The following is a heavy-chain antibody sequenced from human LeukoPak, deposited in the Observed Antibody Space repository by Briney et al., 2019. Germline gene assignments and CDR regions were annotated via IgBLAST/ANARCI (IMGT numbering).Heavy chain of an antibody. D-gene: IGHD3-3*01. V-gene: IGHV4-34*01. J-gene: IGHJ5*02. CDR1: GGSFSGYY. CDR2: INHSGST. Sequence: SETLSLTCTVYGGSFSGYYWSWIRQPPGKGLEWIGEINHSGSTNYNPSLKSRVTISVDTSKNQFSLKLSSVTAADTAVYYCAHDFWSGYYSSWGQGTLVTVSS. CDR3: AHDFWSGYYSS.